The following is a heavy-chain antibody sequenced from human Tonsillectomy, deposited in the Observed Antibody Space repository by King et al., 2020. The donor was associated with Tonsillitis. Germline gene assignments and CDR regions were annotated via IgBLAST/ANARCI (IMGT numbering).Heavy chain of an antibody. CDR1: GGSISSSNW. Sequence: QLQESGPGLVKPSGTLSLTCAVSGGSISSSNWWNWVRQPPGKGLEWIGEIHHSGSTNYNPSLKSRVTISVDKSKNQFSLKLSSVTAADTPVYYCERSGGDYYGSGSHYNFFDYWGHRTLVTVSS. J-gene: IGHJ4*01. V-gene: IGHV4-4*02. CDR2: IHHSGST. D-gene: IGHD3-10*01. CDR3: ERSGGDYYGSGSHYNFFDY.